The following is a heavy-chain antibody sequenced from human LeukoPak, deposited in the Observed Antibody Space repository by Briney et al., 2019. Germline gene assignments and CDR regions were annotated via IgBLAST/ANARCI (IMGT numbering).Heavy chain of an antibody. D-gene: IGHD5-24*01. CDR3: ARGQKMAARGKFDY. CDR1: GGSISSYY. V-gene: IGHV4-59*01. Sequence: KPSETLSLTCTVSGGSISSYYWSWIRQPPGKGLEWIGYIYYSGSTNYNPSLKSRVTISVDTSKNQFSLKLSSVTAADTAVYYCARGQKMAARGKFDYWGQGTLVTVSS. J-gene: IGHJ4*02. CDR2: IYYSGST.